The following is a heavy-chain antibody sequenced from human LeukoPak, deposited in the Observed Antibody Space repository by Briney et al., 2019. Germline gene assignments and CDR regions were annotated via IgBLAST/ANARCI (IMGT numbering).Heavy chain of an antibody. CDR2: IYPGDSDT. CDR1: GYSFATYW. CDR3: ARALVGAATLSY. Sequence: SGESLKISCRGSGYSFATYWIGWVRQMPGKGLEWMGVIYPGDSDTRYSPSFQGQVTLSADKSISTAYLQWSSLKASDTAIYYCARALVGAATLSYWGQGTLVTVSS. V-gene: IGHV5-51*01. J-gene: IGHJ4*02. D-gene: IGHD1-26*01.